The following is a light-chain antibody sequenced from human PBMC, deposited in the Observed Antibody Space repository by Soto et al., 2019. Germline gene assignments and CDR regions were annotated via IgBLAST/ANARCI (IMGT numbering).Light chain of an antibody. Sequence: SVPTQPPPVSWGPGGGGTLSCTGGRFKNGAGYEVHWYQQLPGTSPKLLIYEDTDRPSGVPDRFSGSKSGTSASLAITGLLAEDEADYYCQSYDNSLNGSYVFGTGTKVTVL. CDR1: RFKNGAGYE. J-gene: IGLJ1*01. V-gene: IGLV1-40*01. CDR2: EDT. CDR3: QSYDNSLNGSYV.